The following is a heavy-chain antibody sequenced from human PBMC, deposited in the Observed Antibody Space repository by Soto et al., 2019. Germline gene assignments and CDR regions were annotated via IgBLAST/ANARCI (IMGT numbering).Heavy chain of an antibody. J-gene: IGHJ3*02. CDR1: GGTFSSYA. CDR3: ARGQITTDYDAFDI. Sequence: ASVKVSCKASGGTFSSYAISWVRQAPGQGLEWMGGIIPIFGTANYAQKFQGRVTITADESTSTAYMELSRLRSDDTAVYYCARGQITTDYDAFDIWGQGTMVTVSS. CDR2: IIPIFGTA. V-gene: IGHV1-69*13. D-gene: IGHD1-1*01.